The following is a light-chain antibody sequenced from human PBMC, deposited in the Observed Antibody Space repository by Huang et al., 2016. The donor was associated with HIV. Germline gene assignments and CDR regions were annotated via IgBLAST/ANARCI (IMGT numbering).Light chain of an antibody. Sequence: DIQMTQSPSSLSASVGERVCITCRASQSISRYLIWYQQKPGKAPNVLIHSASSLQSGVPSRFSGSGSGTDFTLTISRLQTEDFATYYCQQSYSSPPTFGQGTKVEIK. CDR1: QSISRY. J-gene: IGKJ2*01. CDR2: SAS. V-gene: IGKV1-39*01. CDR3: QQSYSSPPT.